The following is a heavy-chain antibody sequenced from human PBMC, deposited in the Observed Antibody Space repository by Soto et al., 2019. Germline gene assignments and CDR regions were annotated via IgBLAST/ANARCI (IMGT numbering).Heavy chain of an antibody. V-gene: IGHV3-64*01. Sequence: EVQLAESGGGMVQPGGSLRLSCVASGFTFSSYDMHWVRQAPGKGLEYVSSISSNGGTTYYGNSVKGRFTISRDNSKNTLDLQMGSLRAEDMAVYYFGGRASGNYDYWGQGTLVTVSS. CDR2: ISSNGGTT. D-gene: IGHD1-7*01. CDR1: GFTFSSYD. CDR3: GGRASGNYDY. J-gene: IGHJ4*02.